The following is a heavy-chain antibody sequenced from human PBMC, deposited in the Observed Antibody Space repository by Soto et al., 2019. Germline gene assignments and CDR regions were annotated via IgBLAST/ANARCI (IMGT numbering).Heavy chain of an antibody. D-gene: IGHD3-10*01. J-gene: IGHJ6*02. CDR1: GGSISSYY. CDR2: IYYSGST. Sequence: SETLSLTCTVSGGSISSYYWIWIRQPPGKGLEWIGYIYYSGSTNYNPSLKSRATISVDTSKNQFSLKLSSVTAADTAVYYCARDAGGSGSHYGMDVWGQGTTVTVSS. V-gene: IGHV4-59*01. CDR3: ARDAGGSGSHYGMDV.